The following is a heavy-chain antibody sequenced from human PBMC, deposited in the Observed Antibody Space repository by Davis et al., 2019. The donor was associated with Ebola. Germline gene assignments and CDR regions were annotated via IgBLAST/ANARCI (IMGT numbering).Heavy chain of an antibody. V-gene: IGHV1-8*01. D-gene: IGHD5-24*01. Sequence: ASVKVSCKASGYTFTSYDINWVRQATGQGLEWMGWMNPNSGNTGYAQKFQGRVSMTRDTSTRTVYMELSSLRSEDTAVYYCARAPAWSGINYYCFDCWGQGTLVTVSS. CDR1: GYTFTSYD. CDR2: MNPNSGNT. J-gene: IGHJ4*02. CDR3: ARAPAWSGINYYCFDC.